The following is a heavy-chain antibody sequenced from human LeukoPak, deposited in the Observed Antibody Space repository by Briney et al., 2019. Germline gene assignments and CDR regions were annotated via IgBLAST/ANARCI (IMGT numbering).Heavy chain of an antibody. V-gene: IGHV3-23*01. CDR2: ISGSGGSP. CDR1: GFTFSSYA. Sequence: PGGSLRLSCAASGFTFSSYAMSWVRHAPRKGLESVSAISGSGGSPYYADSVKGRFTISRDNSKNTLYLQMNILRGEDTAVYYCAKSPRGWYEGFDYWGQGTLVTVSS. D-gene: IGHD6-19*01. J-gene: IGHJ4*02. CDR3: AKSPRGWYEGFDY.